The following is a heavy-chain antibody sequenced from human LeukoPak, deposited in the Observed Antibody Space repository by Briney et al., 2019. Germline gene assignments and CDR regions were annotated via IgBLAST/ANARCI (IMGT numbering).Heavy chain of an antibody. CDR2: ISAAGDT. Sequence: GGSLRLSCEASGFTFSTYDMHWVRQATGKGLEWVSAISAAGDTYYLGSVKGRFTVSGENAKNSLFLHMNSLRAGDTAVYYCATSDGAYWGQGTLVTVSS. V-gene: IGHV3-13*01. D-gene: IGHD4/OR15-4a*01. CDR3: ATSDGAY. CDR1: GFTFSTYD. J-gene: IGHJ4*02.